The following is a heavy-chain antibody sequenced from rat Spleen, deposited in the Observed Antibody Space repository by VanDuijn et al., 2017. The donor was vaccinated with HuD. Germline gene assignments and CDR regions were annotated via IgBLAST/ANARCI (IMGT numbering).Heavy chain of an antibody. CDR1: GYSITSSY. CDR2: ITYSGST. D-gene: IGHD1-3*01. CDR3: AFSNWFAC. V-gene: IGHV3-1*01. J-gene: IGHJ3*01. Sequence: EVQLQESGPGLVKPSQSLSLTCSVTGYSITSSYRWNWIRKFPGNKMEWIGHITYSGSTSYNPSLKSRISITRDTSQNQFFLQLNSVTTEDTATYYCAFSNWFACWGQGTLVTVSS.